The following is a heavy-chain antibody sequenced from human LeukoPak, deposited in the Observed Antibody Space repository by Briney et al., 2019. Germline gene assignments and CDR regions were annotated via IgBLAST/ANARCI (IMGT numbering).Heavy chain of an antibody. CDR1: GGSISGYY. V-gene: IGHV4-4*07. CDR3: ARGSSSNGLDY. CDR2: IYASGST. D-gene: IGHD6-6*01. Sequence: SETLSLTCTVSGGSISGYYWSWIRQPAGKGLEWIGHIYASGSTNYNPSLQSRVTMSVDTSKSQFSLKLSSVTAADTAVYYCARGSSSNGLDYWGQGTLVTVSS. J-gene: IGHJ4*02.